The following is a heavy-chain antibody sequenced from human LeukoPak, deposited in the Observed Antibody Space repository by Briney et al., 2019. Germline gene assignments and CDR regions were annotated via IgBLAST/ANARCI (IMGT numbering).Heavy chain of an antibody. Sequence: ASVKVSCKASGYTFTNSYIHWVRQAPGQVLEWMGLINPDGGNTNYAQNFQGRVTLTRDTSTSTVYMELSSLRSEDTAIYYCARIRDGYNDAYDIWGQGTVVTVSS. CDR2: INPDGGNT. CDR1: GYTFTNSY. CDR3: ARIRDGYNDAYDI. V-gene: IGHV1-46*01. J-gene: IGHJ3*02. D-gene: IGHD5-24*01.